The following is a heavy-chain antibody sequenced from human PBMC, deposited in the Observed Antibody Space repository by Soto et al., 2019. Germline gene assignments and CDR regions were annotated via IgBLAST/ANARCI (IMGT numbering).Heavy chain of an antibody. D-gene: IGHD3-10*01. J-gene: IGHJ4*02. CDR1: GDTFSSYG. CDR2: IVPMFDTA. V-gene: IGHV1-69*01. Sequence: QAQLVQSGAEVKKPGSSVKVSCQASGDTFSSYGISWVRQAPGQGLEWMGGIVPMFDTANYAQNFQGRVTITVYESTSTAYMELSSVTGEDTAVYFCARTDGRTEWFGEFFPMCYCGKGTLVTVSS. CDR3: ARTDGRTEWFGEFFPMCY.